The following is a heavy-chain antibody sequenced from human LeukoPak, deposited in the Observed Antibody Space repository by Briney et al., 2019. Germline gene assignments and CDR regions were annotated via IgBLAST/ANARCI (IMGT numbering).Heavy chain of an antibody. D-gene: IGHD6-13*01. CDR3: GRAQQGAAGGRYYYHGVDV. Sequence: SETLSLTCTVSGGSVSSGSYYWSWIRQHPGKGLEWIGYIYYSGSTYYNPSLKSRVIISVDTSKNQFSLKLSSVTAADTAVYYCGRAQQGAAGGRYYYHGVDVWGQGTTVTVSS. J-gene: IGHJ6*02. CDR1: GGSVSSGSYY. V-gene: IGHV4-31*03. CDR2: IYYSGST.